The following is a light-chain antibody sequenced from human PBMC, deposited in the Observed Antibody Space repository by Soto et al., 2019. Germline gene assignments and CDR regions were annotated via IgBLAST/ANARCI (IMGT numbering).Light chain of an antibody. CDR3: QSYDTSLSGFYV. V-gene: IGLV1-40*01. J-gene: IGLJ1*01. CDR2: GNS. Sequence: QSVLTQPPSVSGAPGQRVTISCTGSSSNIGAGYDVHWYQQVPGAAPKLLISGNSNRPSGVPDRFSGSKSGTSASLAIAGLQPEYEADYYCQSYDTSLSGFYVFGSGTKLTVL. CDR1: SSNIGAGYD.